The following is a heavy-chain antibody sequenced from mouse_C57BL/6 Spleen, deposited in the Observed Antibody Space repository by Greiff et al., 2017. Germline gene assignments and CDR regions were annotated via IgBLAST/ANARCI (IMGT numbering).Heavy chain of an antibody. CDR2: IIPDSSTI. CDR3: SRQGNDGYDGFAY. J-gene: IGHJ3*01. D-gene: IGHD2-2*01. V-gene: IGHV4-1*01. Sequence: EVHLVESGGGLVQPGGSLKLSCAASGIDFSRYWMSWVRRVPGKGLEWIGEIIPDSSTINYAPSLKDKFIIARDNAKNTLNLQMRKVRSEDTALYYGSRQGNDGYDGFAYWGQGTLVTVSA. CDR1: GIDFSRYW.